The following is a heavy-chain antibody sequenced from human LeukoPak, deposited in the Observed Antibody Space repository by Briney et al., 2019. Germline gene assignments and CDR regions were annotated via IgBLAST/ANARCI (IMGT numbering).Heavy chain of an antibody. CDR1: GGSISSYY. D-gene: IGHD6-6*01. CDR3: ARSRSLSASPNWFDP. V-gene: IGHV4-59*08. CDR2: IYYSGST. J-gene: IGHJ5*02. Sequence: KTSETLSLTCTVSGGSISSYYWSWIRQPPGKGLEWIGNIYYSGSTNYNPSLKSRVTISVDTSKNHFSLKLSSVTAADTAIYYCARSRSLSASPNWFDPWGQGTLVTVSS.